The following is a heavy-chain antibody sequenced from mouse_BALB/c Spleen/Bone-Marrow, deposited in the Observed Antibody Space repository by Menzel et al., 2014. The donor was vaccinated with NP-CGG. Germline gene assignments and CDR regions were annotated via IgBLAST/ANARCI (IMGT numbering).Heavy chain of an antibody. CDR1: GFTFSRYG. CDR2: ISRGTSTT. D-gene: IGHD2-13*01. Sequence: EVQLVESGGGLVQPGGSRKLSCAASGFTFSRYGMHWVRQAPEKGLEWVEYISRGTSTTYYADKVKGRFTLSRDNPKNTLFLQIAGLRAEDWAIYYCAREAGAYASVDYWGQGTTVTVSS. J-gene: IGHJ2*01. V-gene: IGHV5-17*02. CDR3: AREAGAYASVDY.